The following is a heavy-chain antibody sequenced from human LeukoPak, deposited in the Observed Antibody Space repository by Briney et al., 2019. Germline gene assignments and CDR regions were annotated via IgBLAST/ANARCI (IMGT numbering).Heavy chain of an antibody. Sequence: GGSLRLSCAASGFTFSNYGMHWVRQPPGRGLEWLTAIQYDGSKTYYAESVRGRITISRDDSKNTLYLQMNSLRAEDTAVYYCARDSCSSPSCLDYWGQGTLVTVSS. CDR1: GFTFSNYG. V-gene: IGHV3-33*01. CDR2: IQYDGSKT. CDR3: ARDSCSSPSCLDY. D-gene: IGHD2-2*01. J-gene: IGHJ4*02.